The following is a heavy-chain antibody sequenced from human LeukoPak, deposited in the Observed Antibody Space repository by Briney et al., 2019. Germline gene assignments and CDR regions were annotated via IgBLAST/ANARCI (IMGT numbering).Heavy chain of an antibody. D-gene: IGHD6-13*01. Sequence: SETLSLTCTVSGGSISSYYWSWIRQPPGKGLEWIGYIYYSGSTNYNPSLKSRVTISVDTSKNQFSLKLSSVTAADTAVYYCARSYSSSWLYEGYWGQGTLVTVSS. V-gene: IGHV4-59*01. CDR3: ARSYSSSWLYEGY. J-gene: IGHJ4*02. CDR1: GGSISSYY. CDR2: IYYSGST.